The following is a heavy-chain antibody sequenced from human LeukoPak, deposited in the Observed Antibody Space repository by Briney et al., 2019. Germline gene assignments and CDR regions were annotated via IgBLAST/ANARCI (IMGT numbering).Heavy chain of an antibody. CDR2: ISVYNGNT. J-gene: IGHJ4*02. V-gene: IGHV1-18*01. CDR3: ARDFSPYYYDSSGYPDY. D-gene: IGHD3-22*01. Sequence: ASVKVSCKASGYTFTTHGINWVRQAPGQGLEWMGWISVYNGNTNYAQKLQGRVTVTTDTSTSTAYMELRSLRSDDTAVYYCARDFSPYYYDSSGYPDYWGQGTLVTVSS. CDR1: GYTFTTHG.